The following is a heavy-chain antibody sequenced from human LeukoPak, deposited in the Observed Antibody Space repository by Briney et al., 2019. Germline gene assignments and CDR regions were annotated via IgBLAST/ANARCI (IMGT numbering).Heavy chain of an antibody. CDR2: IYYSGTT. CDR1: GASISSSSHY. Sequence: SETLSLTCTVSGASISSSSHYWGWIRQPPGKGLEWIGSIYYSGTTYYNPSLKSRVTISVDTSKNQFSLRLSSVTAADTAVYYCARLYCSAGSCYLDYWGQGTLVTVSS. D-gene: IGHD2-15*01. V-gene: IGHV4-39*01. J-gene: IGHJ4*02. CDR3: ARLYCSAGSCYLDY.